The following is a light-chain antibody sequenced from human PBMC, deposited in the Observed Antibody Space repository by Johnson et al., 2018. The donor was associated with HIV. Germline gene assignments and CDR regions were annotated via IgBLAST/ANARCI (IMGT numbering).Light chain of an antibody. V-gene: IGLV1-51*02. Sequence: QSVLTQPPSVSAAPGHQVTISCSGSSSNIANNYVSWYQQFPGTAPKLLLYENNKRHSGISDRFSGSKSGTSATLGITGLQPGDEADFYCGTWDTSLSGYVFGTGTKVTVL. CDR1: SSNIANNY. J-gene: IGLJ1*01. CDR3: GTWDTSLSGYV. CDR2: ENN.